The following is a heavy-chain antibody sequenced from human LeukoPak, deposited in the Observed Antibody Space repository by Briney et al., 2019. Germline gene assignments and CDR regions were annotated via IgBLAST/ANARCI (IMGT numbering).Heavy chain of an antibody. CDR3: ARVHYCSGGSCYSQPPLGY. D-gene: IGHD2-15*01. CDR2: INPNSGGT. CDR1: GYTFTGYY. Sequence: ASVKVSCKASGYTFTGYYMHWVRQAPGQGLEWMGWINPNSGGTNYAQKFQGRVTMTRDTSISTAYMELSRLRSDDTAVYYCARVHYCSGGSCYSQPPLGYWGQGTLVTVSS. J-gene: IGHJ4*02. V-gene: IGHV1-2*02.